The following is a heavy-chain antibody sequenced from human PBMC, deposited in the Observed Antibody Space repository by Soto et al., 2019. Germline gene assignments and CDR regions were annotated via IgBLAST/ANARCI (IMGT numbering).Heavy chain of an antibody. CDR1: GFALSSFW. Sequence: EVQLVESGGDLVQPGGSLRLSCVASGFALSSFWMTWVRQAPGKGLEWVAKIKGDGSEQNYVDSVRGRFTISRDNAKNSVYLQMNSLRVDDTAVYDCTRNQVKADYWGQGTLVSVSS. CDR3: TRNQVKADY. CDR2: IKGDGSEQ. V-gene: IGHV3-7*01. J-gene: IGHJ4*02. D-gene: IGHD3-22*01.